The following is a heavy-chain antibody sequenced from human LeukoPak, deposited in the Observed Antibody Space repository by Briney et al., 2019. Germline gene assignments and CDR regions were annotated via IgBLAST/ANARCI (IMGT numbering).Heavy chain of an antibody. CDR1: GFPFSSYW. J-gene: IGHJ4*02. V-gene: IGHV3-7*01. Sequence: QPGGSLRLSCAASGFPFSSYWMSWVRQAPGKGLEWVANIKQDGSEKYYVDSVKGRFTISRDNAKNSLYLQMNSLRAEDTAVYYCARARPFDYWGQGTLVTVSS. CDR3: ARARPFDY. CDR2: IKQDGSEK.